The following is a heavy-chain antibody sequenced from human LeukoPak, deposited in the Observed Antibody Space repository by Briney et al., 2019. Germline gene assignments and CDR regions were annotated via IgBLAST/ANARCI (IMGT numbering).Heavy chain of an antibody. CDR2: IYSGGST. CDR1: GFTVSSDY. D-gene: IGHD3-3*01. J-gene: IGHJ4*02. Sequence: PGGSLRLSCAASGFTVSSDYMSWVRQAPRKGLEWVSIIYSGGSTYYADSVKGRFTISRDDSKSTLYLQMNSLRAEDTAVYYCARDYATIFEGFDYWGQGTLVTVSS. V-gene: IGHV3-53*01. CDR3: ARDYATIFEGFDY.